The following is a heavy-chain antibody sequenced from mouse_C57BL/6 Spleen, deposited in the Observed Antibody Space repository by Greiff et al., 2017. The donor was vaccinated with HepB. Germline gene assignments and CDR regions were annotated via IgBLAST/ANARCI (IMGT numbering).Heavy chain of an antibody. CDR2: LYPRSGNT. Sequence: VQLVESGADLARPGASVKLSCKTSGYTFTSSGISWVKQRTGQGLEWIGELYPRSGNTYYNEKFKGKATLAADKSSSTAYMELRSLTSEDFAVYFCARRDSYWYFDVWGTGTTVTVSS. J-gene: IGHJ1*03. CDR3: ARRDSYWYFDV. V-gene: IGHV1-81*01. CDR1: GYTFTSSG.